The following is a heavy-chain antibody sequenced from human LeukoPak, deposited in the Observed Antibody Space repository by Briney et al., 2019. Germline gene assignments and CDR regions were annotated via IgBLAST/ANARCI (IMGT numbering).Heavy chain of an antibody. Sequence: SETLSLTCTVSGGSISSSSYFWGWIRQPPGKGLEWIGSIYYSGSTYYNPSLKSRVTISVDTSKNQFSLKLSSVTAADTAVYYCAMPTMVRGVISDYWGQGTLVTVSS. CDR2: IYYSGST. CDR3: AMPTMVRGVISDY. D-gene: IGHD3-10*01. J-gene: IGHJ4*02. V-gene: IGHV4-39*01. CDR1: GGSISSSSYF.